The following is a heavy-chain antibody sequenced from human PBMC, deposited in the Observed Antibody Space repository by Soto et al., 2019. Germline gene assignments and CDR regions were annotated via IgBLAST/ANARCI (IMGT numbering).Heavy chain of an antibody. Sequence: EVQLVESGGGLIQPGGSLRLSCVVSGFTVSSTNYMSWVRQAPGKGLEWVSVIYSGGTTYYADSVKGRFTISRDNSKNPLYRQMNSLRAQDTAVYYCHGYGYWGQGTLVTVSS. J-gene: IGHJ4*02. D-gene: IGHD5-12*01. CDR1: GFTVSSTNY. CDR3: HGYGY. V-gene: IGHV3-53*01. CDR2: IYSGGTT.